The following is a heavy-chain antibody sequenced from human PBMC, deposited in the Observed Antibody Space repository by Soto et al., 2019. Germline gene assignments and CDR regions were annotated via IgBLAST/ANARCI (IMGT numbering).Heavy chain of an antibody. V-gene: IGHV4-59*01. CDR3: ARGIAVAGPYYFAY. CDR2: IYYSGST. J-gene: IGHJ4*02. CDR1: GGSISSYY. Sequence: SETLSLTCTVSGGSISSYYWSWIRQPPGKGLEWIGYIYYSGSTNYNPSLKSRVTISVDTSKNQFSLKLSSVTAADTAVYYCARGIAVAGPYYFAYWGQGTLVTVSS. D-gene: IGHD6-19*01.